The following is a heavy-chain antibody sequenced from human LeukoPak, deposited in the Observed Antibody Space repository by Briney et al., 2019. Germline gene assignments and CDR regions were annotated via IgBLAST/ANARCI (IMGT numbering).Heavy chain of an antibody. CDR3: ARDSYYYGSGSYMDV. J-gene: IGHJ6*03. Sequence: PGGSLRLSCAASGFTFSSYSMMWVRQAPGKGLEWVSYISSSGSTIYYADSVKGRFTISRDNAKNSLYLQMNSLRAEDTAVYYCARDSYYYGSGSYMDVWGKGTTVTISS. V-gene: IGHV3-48*04. D-gene: IGHD3-10*01. CDR2: ISSSGSTI. CDR1: GFTFSSYS.